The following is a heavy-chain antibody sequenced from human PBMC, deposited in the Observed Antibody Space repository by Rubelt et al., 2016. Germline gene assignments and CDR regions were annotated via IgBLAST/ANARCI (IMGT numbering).Heavy chain of an antibody. D-gene: IGHD6-13*01. CDR3: ARDTRYSSSSNFDY. V-gene: IGHV1-18*01. Sequence: QVQLVQSGAEVKKPGASVKVSCKASGYTFTSYGISWVRQAPGQGLEWMGWISAYNGNTNYAQKIQGRFTMTPDTSTSTAYMDLRSLRSDDTAVDYCARDTRYSSSSNFDYWGQGTLVTVSS. J-gene: IGHJ4*02. CDR2: ISAYNGNT. CDR1: GYTFTSYG.